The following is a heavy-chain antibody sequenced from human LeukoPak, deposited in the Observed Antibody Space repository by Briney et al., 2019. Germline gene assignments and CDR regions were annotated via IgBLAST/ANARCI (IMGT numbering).Heavy chain of an antibody. D-gene: IGHD3-10*01. CDR2: IIPIFGTA. V-gene: IGHV1-69*01. J-gene: IGHJ6*03. Sequence: SVKVSCKASGGTFSSYAISWVRQAPGQGLEWMGGIIPIFGTANYAQKFQGRVTITADESTSTAYMELSSLRSEDTAVYYCAHAGSGSRSLLYYMDVWGKGTTVTVSS. CDR3: AHAGSGSRSLLYYMDV. CDR1: GGTFSSYA.